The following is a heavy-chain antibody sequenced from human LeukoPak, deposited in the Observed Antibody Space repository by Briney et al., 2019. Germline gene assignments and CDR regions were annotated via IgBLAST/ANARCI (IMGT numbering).Heavy chain of an antibody. J-gene: IGHJ6*03. Sequence: PSETLSLTCAVYGGSFSGYYWSWIRQPPGKGLELIGEINHSGSTNYNPSLKSRGTISVDTSKNQFSLNLSDVTAADTAVYYCARHLGLGSRYCSSTSCFGYYYYYMDVWGKGPTVTISS. CDR1: GGSFSGYY. CDR2: INHSGST. V-gene: IGHV4-34*01. CDR3: ARHLGLGSRYCSSTSCFGYYYYYMDV. D-gene: IGHD2-2*01.